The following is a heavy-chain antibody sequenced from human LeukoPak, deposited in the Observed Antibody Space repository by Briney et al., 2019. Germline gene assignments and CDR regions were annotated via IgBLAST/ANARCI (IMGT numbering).Heavy chain of an antibody. D-gene: IGHD6-19*01. Sequence: GGSLRLSCAVSGFTFSTFAMRWVRQAPGKGLEWVAVISYDGSNKYYADSVKGRFTISRDNSKNTLYLQMNSLRAEDTAVYYCAKTKSGYSSGWYGYYYYYYGMDVWGQGTTVTVSS. CDR1: GFTFSTFA. CDR2: ISYDGSNK. CDR3: AKTKSGYSSGWYGYYYYYYGMDV. J-gene: IGHJ6*02. V-gene: IGHV3-30-3*02.